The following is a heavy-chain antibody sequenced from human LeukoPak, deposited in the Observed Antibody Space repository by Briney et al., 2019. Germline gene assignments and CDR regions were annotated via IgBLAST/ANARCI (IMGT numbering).Heavy chain of an antibody. CDR2: FYASGTT. J-gene: IGHJ5*02. CDR3: ARAHCGGGSCDTFDP. V-gene: IGHV4-4*07. CDR1: GVSISNYF. Sequence: SETLSLTCTVFGVSISNYFWSWLRQPAGKGLEWIGRFYASGTTYYNPSLRSRVTLSMDTSKNHFSLKLTSVTAADTAIYYCARAHCGGGSCDTFDPWGQGTLVTVS. D-gene: IGHD2-21*01.